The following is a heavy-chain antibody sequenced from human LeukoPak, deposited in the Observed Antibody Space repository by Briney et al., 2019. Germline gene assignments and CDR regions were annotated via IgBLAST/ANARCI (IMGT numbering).Heavy chain of an antibody. CDR1: GASINSNYYY. D-gene: IGHD2-21*01. Sequence: PSETLSLTCTVSGASINSNYYYWGWIRQPSGKRLEWIGSIAYSGSTFYTPSLKSRVTISADTSKSQFSLKLTSVTAADTAVYYCARHADCLGDCYRNWGRGTLVTVSS. V-gene: IGHV4-39*01. CDR3: ARHADCLGDCYRN. J-gene: IGHJ4*02. CDR2: IAYSGST.